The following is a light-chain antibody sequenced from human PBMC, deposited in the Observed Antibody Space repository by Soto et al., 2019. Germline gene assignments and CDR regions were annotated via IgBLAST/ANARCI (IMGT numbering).Light chain of an antibody. V-gene: IGKV1-39*01. CDR2: SVS. J-gene: IGKJ1*01. Sequence: DIQMTQSPSSLSASVGDRLTITCRASQSISTYLNWYRQKPGKAPQLLIYSVSSLQDGVPSTFSGSGSGTDFTLTISSLQVEDFATYYCQQSYSSPWTFGQGTKV. CDR1: QSISTY. CDR3: QQSYSSPWT.